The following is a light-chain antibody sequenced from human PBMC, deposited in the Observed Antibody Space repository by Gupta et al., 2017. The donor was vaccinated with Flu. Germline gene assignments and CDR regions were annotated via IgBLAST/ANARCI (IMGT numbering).Light chain of an antibody. CDR3: QQHYNFPCT. J-gene: IGKJ2*02. CDR2: EAT. V-gene: IGKV5-2*01. Sequence: PAFLSATPGDKVNISCQASQDIDDDVKWYQQKPGKATIFIIKEATTLENGVPTRFSGSGSGTDFTLTINNLETEDAASYSCQQHYNFPCTFGQGTKVEIK. CDR1: QDIDDD.